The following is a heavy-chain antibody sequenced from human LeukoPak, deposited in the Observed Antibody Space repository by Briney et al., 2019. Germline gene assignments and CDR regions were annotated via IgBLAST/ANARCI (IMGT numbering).Heavy chain of an antibody. CDR3: ARDRDSSGYYGFDY. CDR2: ISSSSSTI. Sequence: GALRLSCAASGFTLSNYDMNWVRQAPGKGLEWVSYISSSSSTIYYADSVKGRFTISRDNAKNSLYLQMNSLRAEDTAVYYCARDRDSSGYYGFDYWGQGTLVTVSS. CDR1: GFTLSNYD. D-gene: IGHD3-22*01. J-gene: IGHJ4*02. V-gene: IGHV3-48*01.